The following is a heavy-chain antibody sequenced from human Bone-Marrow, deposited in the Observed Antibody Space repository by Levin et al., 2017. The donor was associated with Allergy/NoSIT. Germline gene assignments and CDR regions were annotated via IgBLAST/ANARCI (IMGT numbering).Heavy chain of an antibody. Sequence: GGSLRLSCAASGFTFSGYAMSWVRQAPGKGLEWFSGITGSGGSAYHAESVKGRFTISRDNSKNTLYLQMNSLRAEDTAVYYCAKGDSSSLYYFDYWGQGTLVTVSS. D-gene: IGHD6-6*01. J-gene: IGHJ4*02. CDR2: ITGSGGSA. CDR1: GFTFSGYA. CDR3: AKGDSSSLYYFDY. V-gene: IGHV3-23*01.